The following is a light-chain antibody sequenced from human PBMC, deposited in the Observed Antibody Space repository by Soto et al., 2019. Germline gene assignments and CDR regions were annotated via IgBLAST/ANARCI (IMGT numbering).Light chain of an antibody. CDR3: QSFDSSLRVYV. CDR1: SSNFGAGSE. J-gene: IGLJ1*01. V-gene: IGLV1-40*01. CDR2: NNL. Sequence: QSVLTQPPSVSGAPGQRVTISCTGSSSNFGAGSEVHWYKQVPGAAPTLVIFNNLNRPSGVPERFSGSKSGTSASLVISGLQAEDEADYYCQSFDSSLRVYVFGSGTKVTVL.